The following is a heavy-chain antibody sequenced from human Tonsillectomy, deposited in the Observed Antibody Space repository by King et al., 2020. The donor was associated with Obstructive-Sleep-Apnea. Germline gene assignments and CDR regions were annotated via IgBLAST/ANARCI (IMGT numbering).Heavy chain of an antibody. CDR2: IIPIVDIA. J-gene: IGHJ4*02. D-gene: IGHD3-22*01. V-gene: IGHV1-69*10. CDR3: ASPDYYDSSGYYLGPFDY. Sequence: QLVQSGAEVKKPGSSVKVSCKASGGTFSSYAISWVRQAPGQGLEWMGGIIPIVDIANYAQKFQGRVTITADKSTSTAYMELSSLRSEDTAVYYCASPDYYDSSGYYLGPFDYWGQGTLVTVSS. CDR1: GGTFSSYA.